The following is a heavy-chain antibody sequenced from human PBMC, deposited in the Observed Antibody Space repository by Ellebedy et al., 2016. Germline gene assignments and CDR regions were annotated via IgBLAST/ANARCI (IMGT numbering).Heavy chain of an antibody. J-gene: IGHJ2*01. V-gene: IGHV3-66*01. Sequence: GESLKISCAASGFTVSSNYMSWVRQAPGKGLEWVSIIYSGGSTYYADSVKGRFTLSRDNSKNTLYLQMNSLRAEDTAVYYCARLYCGGDCYYWYFDLWGRGTLVTVSS. CDR2: IYSGGST. D-gene: IGHD2-21*02. CDR1: GFTVSSNY. CDR3: ARLYCGGDCYYWYFDL.